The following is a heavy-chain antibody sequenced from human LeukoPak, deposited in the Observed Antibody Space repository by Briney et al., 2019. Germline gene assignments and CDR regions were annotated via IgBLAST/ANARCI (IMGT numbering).Heavy chain of an antibody. Sequence: PGGSLRLSCAASGFTFSSYAMSWVRQAPGKGLEWVSAISGSGGSTYYADSVKGRFTISRDNSKNTLHLQMNSLRAEDTAVYYCASGSYYDSSGYDYFDYWGQGTLVTVSS. CDR2: ISGSGGST. J-gene: IGHJ4*02. CDR3: ASGSYYDSSGYDYFDY. D-gene: IGHD3-22*01. V-gene: IGHV3-23*01. CDR1: GFTFSSYA.